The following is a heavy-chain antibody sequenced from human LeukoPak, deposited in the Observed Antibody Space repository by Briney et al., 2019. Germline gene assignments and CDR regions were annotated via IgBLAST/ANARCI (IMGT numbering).Heavy chain of an antibody. J-gene: IGHJ4*02. CDR2: ISYDGSNK. Sequence: ASTPTLSSTASGFTFSNYAMNWVRNAPGTTLASVAVISYDGSNKYYADSVKGRFTISRDNSNNTLYLQMNSLRVEDTAVYYCARGYGYSSGWYFDYWGQGTLVTVSS. V-gene: IGHV3-30-3*01. CDR3: ARGYGYSSGWYFDY. D-gene: IGHD6-19*01. CDR1: GFTFSNYA.